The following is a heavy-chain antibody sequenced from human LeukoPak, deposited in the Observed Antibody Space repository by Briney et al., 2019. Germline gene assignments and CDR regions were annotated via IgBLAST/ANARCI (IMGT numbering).Heavy chain of an antibody. V-gene: IGHV1-18*01. CDR2: ISAYNGNT. CDR3: ARAGYDYVLGSYPFDY. Sequence: ASVKVSCKASGYTFTSYGISWVRQAPGQGLEWMGWISAYNGNTNYAQKLQGRVTMTTDTSTSTAYMELWSLRSDDTAVYYCARAGYDYVLGSYPFDYWGQGTLVTVSS. CDR1: GYTFTSYG. D-gene: IGHD3-16*02. J-gene: IGHJ4*02.